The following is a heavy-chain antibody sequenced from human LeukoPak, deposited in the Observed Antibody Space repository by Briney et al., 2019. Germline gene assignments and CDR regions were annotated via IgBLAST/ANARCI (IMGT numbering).Heavy chain of an antibody. Sequence: GGSLRLSCAVSGFTFNSHHMHWVRQTPNKGLDWVAVAPHDGTSPSHAASVNGRFTISRDNSKDTVFLQMDSLRVDDTAIYYCARQSLGASGLDHWGQGVLVTVSS. V-gene: IGHV3-30*03. J-gene: IGHJ4*02. CDR2: APHDGTSP. CDR1: GFTFNSHH. CDR3: ARQSLGASGLDH. D-gene: IGHD1-26*01.